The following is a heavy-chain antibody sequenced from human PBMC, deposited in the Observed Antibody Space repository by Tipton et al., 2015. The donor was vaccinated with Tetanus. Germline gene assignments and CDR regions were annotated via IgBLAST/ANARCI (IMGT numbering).Heavy chain of an antibody. CDR2: IYTSGST. Sequence: LRLSCTVSGGSISSYYWSWIRQPAGKGLEWIGRIYTSGSTNYNPSLKSRVTMSVDTSKNQFSLKLSSVTAADTAVYYCAGGWELPNRDSWGQGTLVTVSS. D-gene: IGHD1-26*01. CDR1: GGSISSYY. J-gene: IGHJ4*02. CDR3: AGGWELPNRDS. V-gene: IGHV4-4*07.